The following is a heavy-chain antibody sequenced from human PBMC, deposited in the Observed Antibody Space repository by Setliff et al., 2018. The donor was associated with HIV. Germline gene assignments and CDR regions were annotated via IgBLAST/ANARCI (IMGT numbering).Heavy chain of an antibody. CDR1: GGSISSYY. V-gene: IGHV4-59*01. CDR3: ARRGGYTYYYDSSGYHRGPNDAFDI. D-gene: IGHD3-22*01. Sequence: SETLSLTCTVSGGSISSYYWSWIRQPPGRGLEWIGYIYYSGSTNYNPSLKGRVTISVDTSKNQFSLKLSSVTAADTAVYYCARRGGYTYYYDSSGYHRGPNDAFDIWGQGTMVTVSS. CDR2: IYYSGST. J-gene: IGHJ3*02.